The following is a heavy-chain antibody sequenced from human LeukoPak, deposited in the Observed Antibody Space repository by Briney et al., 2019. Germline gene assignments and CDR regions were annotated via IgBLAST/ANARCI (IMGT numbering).Heavy chain of an antibody. CDR2: MNPNSGNT. V-gene: IGHV1-8*01. J-gene: IGHJ4*02. CDR3: ARGGHDFWSGYQDY. D-gene: IGHD3-3*01. Sequence: ASVKVSCKASGYTFTSYDINWVRQATGQGLEWMGWMNPNSGNTGYAQKFQGRVTMIRNTSISTAYMELSSLRSEDTAVYYCARGGHDFWSGYQDYWGQGTLVTVSS. CDR1: GYTFTSYD.